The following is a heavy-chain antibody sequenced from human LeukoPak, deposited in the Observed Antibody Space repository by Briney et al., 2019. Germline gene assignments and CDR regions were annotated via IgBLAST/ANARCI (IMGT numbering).Heavy chain of an antibody. CDR2: IIPIFGTA. D-gene: IGHD6-6*01. V-gene: IGHV1-69*06. Sequence: GASVKVSCKASGGTFSSYAISWVRQAPGQGLKWMGGIIPIFGTANYAQKFQGRVTITADKSTSTAYMELSSLRSEDTAVYYCARVVSSSPHNWFDPWGQGTLVTVSS. CDR1: GGTFSSYA. CDR3: ARVVSSSPHNWFDP. J-gene: IGHJ5*02.